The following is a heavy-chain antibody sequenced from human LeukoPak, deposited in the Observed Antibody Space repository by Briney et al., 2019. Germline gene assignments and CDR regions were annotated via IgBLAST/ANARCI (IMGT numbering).Heavy chain of an antibody. V-gene: IGHV1-18*01. CDR3: ARESNWAYYFDY. CDR1: GYTFTSYS. Sequence: ASVKVSCKASGYTFTSYSISWVRQAPGQGLEWMGWSSTYNSDTKYAQKFQGRVTMATDTSTQTAYMELRDLRSDDTAVYYCARESNWAYYFDYWGQGTLV. J-gene: IGHJ4*02. D-gene: IGHD1-1*01. CDR2: SSTYNSDT.